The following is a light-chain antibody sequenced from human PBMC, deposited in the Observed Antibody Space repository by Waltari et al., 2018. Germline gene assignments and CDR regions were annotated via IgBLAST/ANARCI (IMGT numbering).Light chain of an antibody. V-gene: IGKV6-21*01. J-gene: IGKJ5*01. CDR3: HQSSSLPIT. Sequence: EIVLTQAPDFQSVTPKEKVTITCRASQSVSNRLHWYQQKPDQSPKLLIKYASQTFPGVPSRFSGSGSGTDFTLTINSLEVEDAATYYCHQSSSLPITFGQGTRLEIK. CDR1: QSVSNR. CDR2: YAS.